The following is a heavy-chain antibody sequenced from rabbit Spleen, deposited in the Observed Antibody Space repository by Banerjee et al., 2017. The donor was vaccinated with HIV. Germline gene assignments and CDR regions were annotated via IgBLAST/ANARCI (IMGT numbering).Heavy chain of an antibody. V-gene: IGHV1S40*01. J-gene: IGHJ6*01. Sequence: QSLEESGGDLVKPGASLTLTCTASGFTISSNYYMSWVRQAPGKGLELIAWIYTNTGTTNYASWVNGRFTISKTSSTTVTLQMTSLTAADTATYFCVRDDANNGGYVWDLWGPGTLVTVS. D-gene: IGHD1-1*01. CDR2: IYTNTGTT. CDR1: GFTISSNYY. CDR3: VRDDANNGGYVWDL.